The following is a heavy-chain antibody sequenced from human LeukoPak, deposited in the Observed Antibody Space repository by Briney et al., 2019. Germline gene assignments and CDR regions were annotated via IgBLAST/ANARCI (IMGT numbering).Heavy chain of an antibody. CDR1: GFTFTNNF. Sequence: GGSLRLSCAASGFTFTNNFMSWVRQVPGKGLEWVANIKQDGSETTYADSVRGRFTISRDNAKNTLYLQMNSLRAEDTAVYYCVRDSSASYWGQGTLVTVSS. CDR3: VRDSSASY. V-gene: IGHV3-7*01. J-gene: IGHJ4*02. CDR2: IKQDGSET. D-gene: IGHD3-22*01.